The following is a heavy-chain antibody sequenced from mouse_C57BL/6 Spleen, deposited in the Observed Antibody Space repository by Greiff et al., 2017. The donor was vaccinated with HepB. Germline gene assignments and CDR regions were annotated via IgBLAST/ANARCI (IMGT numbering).Heavy chain of an antibody. V-gene: IGHV1-81*01. D-gene: IGHD1-1*01. CDR3: ARWEMITTVVEGRYYFDY. CDR2: IYPRSGNT. CDR1: GYTFTSYG. Sequence: QVQLKQSGAELARPGASVKLSCKASGYTFTSYGISWVKQRTGQGLEWIGEIYPRSGNTYYNEKFKGKATLTADKSSSTAYMELRSLTSEDSAVYFCARWEMITTVVEGRYYFDYWGQGTTLTVSS. J-gene: IGHJ2*01.